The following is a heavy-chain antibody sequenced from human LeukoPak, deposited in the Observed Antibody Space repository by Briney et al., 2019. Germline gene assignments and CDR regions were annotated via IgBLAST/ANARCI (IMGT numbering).Heavy chain of an antibody. V-gene: IGHV4-59*01. CDR1: GGSISSYY. CDR3: ARKGGGGYYYYYMDV. D-gene: IGHD3-16*01. CDR2: IYYSGST. J-gene: IGHJ6*03. Sequence: PSETLSLTCTVSGGSISSYYWSWIRQPPGKGLEGIGYIYYSGSTNYNPSLKSRVTISVDTSKNQFSLKLSSVTAADTAVYYCARKGGGGYYYYYMDVWGKGTTVTVSS.